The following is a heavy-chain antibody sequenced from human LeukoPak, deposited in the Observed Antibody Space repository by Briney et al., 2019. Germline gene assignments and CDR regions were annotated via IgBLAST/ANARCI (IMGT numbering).Heavy chain of an antibody. Sequence: GGSLRLSCAASGFTFIHYGINWVRQAPGKGLEWVSSISSSSSYIYYADSVKGRFTISRDNAKNSLYLQMNSLRAEDTAVYYCARDNSNLYWGQGTLVTVSS. D-gene: IGHD2/OR15-2a*01. V-gene: IGHV3-21*01. J-gene: IGHJ4*02. CDR1: GFTFIHYG. CDR2: ISSSSSYI. CDR3: ARDNSNLY.